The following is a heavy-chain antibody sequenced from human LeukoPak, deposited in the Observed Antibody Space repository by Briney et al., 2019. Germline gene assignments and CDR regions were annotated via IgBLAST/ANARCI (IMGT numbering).Heavy chain of an antibody. V-gene: IGHV3-30*18. Sequence: GRSLRLSCAASGFTFSTYGMHWVRQAPGKGLEWVAIISYDANDKYYADSVKGRFTISRDNSKNTLYLQMNSLRAEDTAVYYCAKYSYGSGTYINHFDYWGQGTLVTVSS. J-gene: IGHJ4*02. D-gene: IGHD3-10*01. CDR3: AKYSYGSGTYINHFDY. CDR2: ISYDANDK. CDR1: GFTFSTYG.